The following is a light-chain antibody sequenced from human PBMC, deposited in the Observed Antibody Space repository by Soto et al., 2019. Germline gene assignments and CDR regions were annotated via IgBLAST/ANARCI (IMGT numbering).Light chain of an antibody. CDR2: EDD. Sequence: QSVLTQPPSVSAAPGQNVIISCSGSGSNVGNNYVSWYQQFPGTAPKLLMYEDDKRPSGIPDRFSGSKSGSSATLGITGLQTGDEADYYCAAWDNTLGVVAFGGGTKVTVL. CDR1: GSNVGNNY. J-gene: IGLJ2*01. CDR3: AAWDNTLGVVA. V-gene: IGLV1-51*02.